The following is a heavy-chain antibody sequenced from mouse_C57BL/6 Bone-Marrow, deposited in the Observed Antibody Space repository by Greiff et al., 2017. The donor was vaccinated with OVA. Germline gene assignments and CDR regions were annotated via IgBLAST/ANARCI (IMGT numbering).Heavy chain of an antibody. J-gene: IGHJ1*03. Sequence: QVQLQQPGAELVKPGASVKLSCKASGYTFTSYWMHWVKQRPGRGLEWIGRIDPNSGGTKYNEKFKSKATLTVDKPSSTAYMQLSSLTSEDSAVYYCARREEGYGNPEYFDDWGTGTTVTVSS. CDR3: ARREEGYGNPEYFDD. V-gene: IGHV1-72*01. CDR2: IDPNSGGT. D-gene: IGHD2-1*01. CDR1: GYTFTSYW.